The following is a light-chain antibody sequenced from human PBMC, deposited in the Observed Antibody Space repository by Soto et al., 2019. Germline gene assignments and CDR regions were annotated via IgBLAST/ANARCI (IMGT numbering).Light chain of an antibody. V-gene: IGKV3-20*01. CDR1: QSLNNY. CDR3: QQYGSSPRT. Sequence: EIVMTQSPATLPVSTGEGATLSCRASQSLNNYLAWYQQKPGQAPRLLIYGASSRATGIPDRFSGSGSGTDFTLTISRLEPEHFAVYYCQQYGSSPRTFGQGTKVDIK. CDR2: GAS. J-gene: IGKJ1*01.